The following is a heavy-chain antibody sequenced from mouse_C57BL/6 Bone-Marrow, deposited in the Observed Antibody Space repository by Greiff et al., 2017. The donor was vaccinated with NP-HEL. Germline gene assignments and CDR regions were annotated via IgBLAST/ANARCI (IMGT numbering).Heavy chain of an antibody. D-gene: IGHD2-2*01. V-gene: IGHV5-9-1*02. CDR2: ISSGGDYI. CDR3: TREVVTTVAYYAMDY. J-gene: IGHJ4*01. Sequence: EVKLVESGEGLVKPGGSLKLSCAASGFTFSSYAMSWVRQTPEKRLEWVAYISSGGDYIYYADTVKGRFTIYRDNARNTLYLQMSSLKSEDTAMYYCTREVVTTVAYYAMDYWGQGTSVTVSS. CDR1: GFTFSSYA.